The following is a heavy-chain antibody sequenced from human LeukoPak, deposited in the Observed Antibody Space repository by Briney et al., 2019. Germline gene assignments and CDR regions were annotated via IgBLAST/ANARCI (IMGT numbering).Heavy chain of an antibody. CDR1: GGSISSGDYY. CDR3: ARTSWSGYYSNNWFDP. CDR2: IYYSGST. J-gene: IGHJ5*02. D-gene: IGHD3-3*01. Sequence: PSQTLSLTCTVSGGSISSGDYYWSWIRQPPGKGLEWIGYIYYSGSTYYNPSLKSRVTISVDTSKNQFSLKLSSVTAADTAVYYCARTSWSGYYSNNWFDPWGQGTLVTVSS. V-gene: IGHV4-30-4*08.